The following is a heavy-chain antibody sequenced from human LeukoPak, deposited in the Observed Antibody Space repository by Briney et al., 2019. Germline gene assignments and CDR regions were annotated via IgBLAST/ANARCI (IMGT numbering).Heavy chain of an antibody. Sequence: SETLSLTCTVSGGSISSYYWSWIRQPPGKGLEWIGHIYYSGNTNYNPSLKSRVTISVDTSKNQFSLKLSSVTAADTAVYYCARQRFDYYDSSGYYYGFDYWGQGTLVTVSS. CDR1: GGSISSYY. J-gene: IGHJ4*02. CDR3: ARQRFDYYDSSGYYYGFDY. D-gene: IGHD3-22*01. CDR2: IYYSGNT. V-gene: IGHV4-59*01.